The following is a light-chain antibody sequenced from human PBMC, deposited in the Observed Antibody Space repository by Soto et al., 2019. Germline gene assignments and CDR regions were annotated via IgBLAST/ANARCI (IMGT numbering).Light chain of an antibody. V-gene: IGKV3-20*01. CDR3: QRDN. CDR1: QTITSNT. J-gene: IGKJ2*01. Sequence: EIVLTQSPGTLSVSPGERATISCRVSQTITSNTLGWYQKKPGQAPRLLIYATSSRAAGIPDRCSGCESGTDFTLTISRVEPEGFALYYCQRDNFGHGTKLEIK. CDR2: ATS.